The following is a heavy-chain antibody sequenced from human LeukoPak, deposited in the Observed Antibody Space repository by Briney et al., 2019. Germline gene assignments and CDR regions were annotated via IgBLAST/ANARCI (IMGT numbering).Heavy chain of an antibody. D-gene: IGHD2-2*02. CDR1: GGSFSGYY. CDR2: INHSGST. J-gene: IGHJ5*02. Sequence: PSETLSLTCAVYGGSFSGYYWSWIRQPPGKGLEWIGEINHSGSTNYNPSLKSRVTISVDTFKNQFSLKLSSVTAADTAVYYCAREIPDIVVVPAAIGWFDPWGQGTLVTVSS. V-gene: IGHV4-34*01. CDR3: AREIPDIVVVPAAIGWFDP.